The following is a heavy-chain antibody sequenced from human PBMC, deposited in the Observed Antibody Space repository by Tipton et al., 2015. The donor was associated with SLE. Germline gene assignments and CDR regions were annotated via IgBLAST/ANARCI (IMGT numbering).Heavy chain of an antibody. D-gene: IGHD3/OR15-3a*01. CDR2: IYYSGST. CDR1: GGSISRNNYY. Sequence: TLSLTCSVSGGSISRNNYYWGWIRQPPGKGLEWIGSIYYSGSTYYNPSLKSRVTMSIDTSKNQFSLKLGSVTAADTAIYYCARGSPGTGYFDFWGQGTLVTVSS. J-gene: IGHJ4*02. CDR3: ARGSPGTGYFDF. V-gene: IGHV4-39*07.